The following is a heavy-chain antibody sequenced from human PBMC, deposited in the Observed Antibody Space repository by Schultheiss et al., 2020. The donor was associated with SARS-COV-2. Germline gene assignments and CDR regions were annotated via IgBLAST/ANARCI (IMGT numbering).Heavy chain of an antibody. J-gene: IGHJ4*02. CDR3: QGGWLQLHSAVDY. CDR1: GFTFSSYA. CDR2: ISYDGSNK. Sequence: GGSLRLSCAASGFTFSSYAMHWVRQAPGKGLEWVAVISYDGSNKYYADSVKGRFTISRDNAKNSLYLQMNSLRAEDTAVYYCQGGWLQLHSAVDYWGQGTLVTVSS. D-gene: IGHD5-24*01. V-gene: IGHV3-30*04.